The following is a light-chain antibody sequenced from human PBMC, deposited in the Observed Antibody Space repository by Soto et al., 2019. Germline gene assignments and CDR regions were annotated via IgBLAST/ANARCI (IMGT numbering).Light chain of an antibody. V-gene: IGLV1-44*01. Sequence: QSVLTQPPSASGTPGQRVTISCSGSSSNIGTNAVNWYQQLPGMAPKLLIYSNDQRPSGVPDQFSGSKSGTSASLAISGLQSEDEADYYCATWDDSLNGPVFGGGTKLTVL. CDR1: SSNIGTNA. CDR3: ATWDDSLNGPV. J-gene: IGLJ3*02. CDR2: SND.